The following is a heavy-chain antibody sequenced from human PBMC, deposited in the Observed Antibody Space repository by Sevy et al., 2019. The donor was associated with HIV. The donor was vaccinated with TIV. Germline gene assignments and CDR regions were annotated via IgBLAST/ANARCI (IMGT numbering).Heavy chain of an antibody. CDR2: IKLDGSEK. CDR3: ASDCSSTNCLWGMDV. CDR1: GFTFSRYW. V-gene: IGHV3-7*03. Sequence: LSLTCAASGFTFSRYWMSWVRQAPGKGLEWVANIKLDGSEKYYVDSVKGRFTISRDNAKNSLYLQMNSLRAEDSAVYYCASDCSSTNCLWGMDVWGQGTTVTVSS. J-gene: IGHJ6*02. D-gene: IGHD2-2*01.